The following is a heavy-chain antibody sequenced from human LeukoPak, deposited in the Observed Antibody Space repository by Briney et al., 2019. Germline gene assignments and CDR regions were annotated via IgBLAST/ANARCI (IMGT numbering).Heavy chain of an antibody. CDR3: ARTRITVTTRSWDY. Sequence: GGSLRLSCAASGFTFSTYNMNWVRQAPGKGLEWVSSISSSSTYIYYADSVKGRFTISRDNAKNSLYLQINSLRAEDTAVYYCARTRITVTTRSWDYWGQGTLVTVSS. D-gene: IGHD4-17*01. V-gene: IGHV3-21*01. J-gene: IGHJ4*02. CDR1: GFTFSTYN. CDR2: ISSSSTYI.